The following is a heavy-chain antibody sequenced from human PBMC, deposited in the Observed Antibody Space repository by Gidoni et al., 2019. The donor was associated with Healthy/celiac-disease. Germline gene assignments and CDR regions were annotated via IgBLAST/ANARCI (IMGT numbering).Heavy chain of an antibody. D-gene: IGHD5-12*01. V-gene: IGHV3-30-3*01. CDR1: GFTFSSYA. Sequence: QVQLVESGGGVVQQGRSVRLACAAAGFTFSSYAMHWVRQAPGKGLEWVAVISYDASKTYYADSVKGRFTVSRDNSKTTVYLQMNSLRAEDTAIYYCARGDGYNDYWGQGTLVTVSS. CDR2: ISYDASKT. J-gene: IGHJ4*02. CDR3: ARGDGYNDY.